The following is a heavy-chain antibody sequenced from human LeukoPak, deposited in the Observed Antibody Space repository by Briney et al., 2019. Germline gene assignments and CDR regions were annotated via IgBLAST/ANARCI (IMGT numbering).Heavy chain of an antibody. CDR2: ISYSGST. J-gene: IGHJ4*02. V-gene: IGHV4-39*01. Sequence: SETLSLTCTVSGGSISSSNSYWGWIRHPPGNGLEWVGSISYSGSTFYNPSLKSRVTISVDMSKSQFSLTLSSVTAADTALYYCARHGPLYDIWSAQFYFDYWGQGTLVAVSS. D-gene: IGHD3-3*01. CDR1: GGSISSSNSY. CDR3: ARHGPLYDIWSAQFYFDY.